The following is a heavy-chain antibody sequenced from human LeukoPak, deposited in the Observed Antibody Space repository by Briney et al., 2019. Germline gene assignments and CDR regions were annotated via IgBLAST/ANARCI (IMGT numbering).Heavy chain of an antibody. Sequence: SETLSLTCTVSGGSVSSGRYDWSWIRQPPGKGLEWIGYIYCNGSTNYNPSLKSRVTISEDTSKNQFSLKLNSVTAADTAVYYCESYRIKYRAFDYWGQGTLVTVSS. CDR1: GGSVSSGRYD. J-gene: IGHJ4*02. V-gene: IGHV4-61*01. CDR2: IYCNGST. CDR3: ESYRIKYRAFDY. D-gene: IGHD6-6*01.